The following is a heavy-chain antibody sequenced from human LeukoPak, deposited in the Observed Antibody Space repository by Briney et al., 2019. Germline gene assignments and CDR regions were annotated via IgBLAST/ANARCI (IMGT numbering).Heavy chain of an antibody. CDR3: ARGYCSGGSCYWAYFDY. CDR1: GFTFSSYW. D-gene: IGHD2-15*01. Sequence: GGSLRLSCAASGFTFSSYWMTWVRQTPGKGLEWLANIKPDGGDKYYVDSVKGRFTISRDNAKNSLYLQMNSLRAEDTAVYYCARGYCSGGSCYWAYFDYWGQGTLVTVSS. J-gene: IGHJ4*02. V-gene: IGHV3-7*01. CDR2: IKPDGGDK.